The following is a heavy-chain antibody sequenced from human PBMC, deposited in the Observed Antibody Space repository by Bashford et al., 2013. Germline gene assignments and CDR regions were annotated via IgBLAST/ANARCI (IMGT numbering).Heavy chain of an antibody. CDR1: GGSISTSSYY. D-gene: IGHD2-15*01. J-gene: IGHJ4*02. V-gene: IGHV4-39*01. Sequence: SETLSLTCTVSGGSISTSSYYWGWIRQPQEGTGLDWEYLLYGNTYYNPSFKSRVTISIDTSKNQFSLKLGSVTAADTAVFFCARFSQWYSSESQYIYWGQGTLVTVSS. CDR2: LLYGNT. CDR3: ARFSQWYSSESQYIY.